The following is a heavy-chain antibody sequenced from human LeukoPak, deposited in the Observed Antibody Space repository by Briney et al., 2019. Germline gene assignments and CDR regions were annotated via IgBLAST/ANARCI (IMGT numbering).Heavy chain of an antibody. CDR2: IYPGDSTI. V-gene: IGHV5-51*01. Sequence: GESLKISCRGSGYNFNTFWIGWVRQVPGKGLEWMIIIYPGDSTIQYSPSLQGQVTVSADKSITTAYLQWSSLEASDTGTYFCSGKKPPSGLLYWGQGTPVTVSS. D-gene: IGHD1-14*01. J-gene: IGHJ4*02. CDR1: GYNFNTFW. CDR3: SGKKPPSGLLY.